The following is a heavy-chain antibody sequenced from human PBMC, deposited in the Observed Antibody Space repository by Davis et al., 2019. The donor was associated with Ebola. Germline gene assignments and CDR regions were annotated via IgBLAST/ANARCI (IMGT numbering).Heavy chain of an antibody. Sequence: PSETLSLTCTVSGGSVNSDTYYWTWIRQTPGKGLEWIGEIKHNGRTDYNPSLKSRVTISIDTSKNQFSLKLSSVTAADTAVYYCAKLRGIEATFSQYYYMDVWGKGTTVTVSS. D-gene: IGHD5-12*01. J-gene: IGHJ6*03. V-gene: IGHV4-39*07. CDR2: IKHNGRT. CDR1: GGSVNSDTYY. CDR3: AKLRGIEATFSQYYYMDV.